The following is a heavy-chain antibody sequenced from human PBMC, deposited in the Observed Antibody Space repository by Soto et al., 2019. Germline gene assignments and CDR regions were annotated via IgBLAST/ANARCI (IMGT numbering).Heavy chain of an antibody. CDR2: IYWTDDK. Sequence: QLTLKESGPTLVKPTQTLTLTCTISGFSLSTSGVGVGWIRQPPGKALEWLALIYWTDDKSYSTSLKSRLPIAQTTSKNQRFLTMTNMDPVDTAAYSGAHSASSGECSGAGRHNWFSPWGQGTLVTVSS. CDR3: AHSASSGECSGAGRHNWFSP. J-gene: IGHJ5*02. CDR1: GFSLSTSGVG. V-gene: IGHV2-5*01. D-gene: IGHD2-15*01.